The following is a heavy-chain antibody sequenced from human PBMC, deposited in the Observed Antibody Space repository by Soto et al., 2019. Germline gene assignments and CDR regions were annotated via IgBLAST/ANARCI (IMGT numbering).Heavy chain of an antibody. CDR2: ISGSGGST. J-gene: IGHJ6*03. CDR1: GFTFSSYA. V-gene: IGHV3-23*01. CDR3: AKAPVTPPGGNYYYYYMDV. Sequence: PGGSLRLSYAASGFTFSSYAMSWVRQAPGKGLEWVSAISGSGGSTYYADSVKGRFTISRDNSKNTLYLQMNSLRAEDTAVYYCAKAPVTPPGGNYYYYYMDVWGKGTTVTVSS. D-gene: IGHD4-17*01.